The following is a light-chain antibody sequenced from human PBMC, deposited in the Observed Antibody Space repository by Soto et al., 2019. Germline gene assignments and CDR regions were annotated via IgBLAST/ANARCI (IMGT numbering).Light chain of an antibody. J-gene: IGKJ2*01. V-gene: IGKV1-12*01. CDR2: AAS. CDR3: QQANSVPYT. CDR1: QVISGW. Sequence: DLQMTQSPSSVSASVGDRVTITCRASQVISGWLAWYQQKPGQAPKLLIYAASSLKSGVLSRFSGSGSWTDFTLTISSLQPEDFSSYYCQQANSVPYTVGQGTKMEIK.